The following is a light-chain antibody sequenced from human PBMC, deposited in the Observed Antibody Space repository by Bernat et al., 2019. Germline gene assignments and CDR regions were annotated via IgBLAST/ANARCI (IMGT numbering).Light chain of an antibody. CDR3: QQYNSYSGS. J-gene: IGKJ5*01. CDR1: QSISVW. Sequence: DIQMTQSPSTLSASVGDRVTITCRASQSISVWLAWYQQKPGKAPRLLIYPASSLKIGVPSRFSGSGSGTEFLLTISSLQPDDFATYYCQQYNSYSGSFGQGTRLEIK. V-gene: IGKV1-5*03. CDR2: PAS.